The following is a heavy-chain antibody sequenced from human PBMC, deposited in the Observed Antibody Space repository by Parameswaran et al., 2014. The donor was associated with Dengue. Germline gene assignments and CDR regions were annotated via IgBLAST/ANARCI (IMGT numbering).Heavy chain of an antibody. V-gene: IGHV1-8*01. D-gene: IGHD6-19*01. Sequence: WVRQAPGQGLEWMGWMNPNSGNTGYAQKFQGRVTMTRNTSIKTAYMELSSLRSEDTAVYYCARVESAVAGTDFDYWGQGTLVTVSS. J-gene: IGHJ4*02. CDR2: MNPNSGNT. CDR3: ARVESAVAGTDFDY.